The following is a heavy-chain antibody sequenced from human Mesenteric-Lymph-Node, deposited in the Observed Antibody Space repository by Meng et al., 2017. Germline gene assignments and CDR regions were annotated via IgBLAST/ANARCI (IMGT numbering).Heavy chain of an antibody. CDR3: ARGHAYSNSWHY. J-gene: IGHJ4*02. CDR1: GGTFSSYA. CDR2: IIPIFGTA. Sequence: SVKVSCKASGGTFSSYAISWVRQAPGQGLEWMGGIIPIFGTANYAQKFQGRVTITTDESTSTAYMELSSLRSEDTAVYYCARGHAYSNSWHYWGQGTLVTVSS. D-gene: IGHD2/OR15-2a*01. V-gene: IGHV1-69*05.